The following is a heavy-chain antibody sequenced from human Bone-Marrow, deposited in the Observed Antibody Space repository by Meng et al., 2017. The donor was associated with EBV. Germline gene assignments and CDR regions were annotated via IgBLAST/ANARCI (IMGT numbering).Heavy chain of an antibody. CDR1: GGRFIDYA. V-gene: IGHV1-69*06. J-gene: IGHJ5*02. CDR2: IIPIFETP. CDR3: ARSNQYYDFWSTSMAGTALDP. D-gene: IGHD3-3*01. Sequence: QVQLVQSGAEVRKPGSSVKVSCXXSGGRFIDYAINWVRQAPGQGLEWMGGIIPIFETPNYGQKFQGRLTITADNSTSTAYMELNSLKSEDTAIYYCARSNQYYDFWSTSMAGTALDPWGQGTRVTVSS.